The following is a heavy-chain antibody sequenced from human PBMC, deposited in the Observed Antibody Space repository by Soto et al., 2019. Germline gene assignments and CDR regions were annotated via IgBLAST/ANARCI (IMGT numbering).Heavy chain of an antibody. J-gene: IGHJ3*02. CDR2: INPNSSGT. Sequence: ASVKVSCKASGYTFTGYYMHCVRPAPGQGLEWMGWINPNSSGTNYAQKLQGWVTMTRDTSISTAYMELSRLRSDDTAVYYCARDANVDIVATIGAFDIWGQGTMVTVSS. V-gene: IGHV1-2*04. D-gene: IGHD5-12*01. CDR1: GYTFTGYY. CDR3: ARDANVDIVATIGAFDI.